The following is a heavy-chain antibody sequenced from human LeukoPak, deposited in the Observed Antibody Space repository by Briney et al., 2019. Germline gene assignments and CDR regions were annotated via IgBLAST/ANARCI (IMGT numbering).Heavy chain of an antibody. CDR2: IYYSGST. Sequence: YWGWIRXPPGKGLEWIGNIYYSGSTYYNPSLKSRITISVDTSKNQFSLKLSSVTAADTAVYYCARRPATNWFDPWGQGTLVTVSS. J-gene: IGHJ5*02. D-gene: IGHD2-2*01. CDR1: Y. V-gene: IGHV4-39*01. CDR3: ARRPATNWFDP.